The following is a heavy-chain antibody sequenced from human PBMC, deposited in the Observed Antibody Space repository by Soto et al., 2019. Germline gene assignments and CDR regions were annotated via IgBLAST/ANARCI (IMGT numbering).Heavy chain of an antibody. V-gene: IGHV3-33*01. CDR2: IWYDGSNK. CDR1: GFTFSSYA. J-gene: IGHJ4*02. D-gene: IGHD3-3*01. CDR3: AREANFWSGYFDY. Sequence: QVQLVESGGGVIQPGGSLRLSCAASGFTFSSYAMHWVRQAPGKGLEWVAVIWYDGSNKYYADSVKGRFTISRETSKNTLFLQMNSLRAEDTAVYYCAREANFWSGYFDYWGQGTLVTVSS.